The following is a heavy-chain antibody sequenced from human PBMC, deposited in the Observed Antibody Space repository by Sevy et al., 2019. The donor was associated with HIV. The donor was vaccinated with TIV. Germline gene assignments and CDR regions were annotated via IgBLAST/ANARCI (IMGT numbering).Heavy chain of an antibody. Sequence: GGSLRLSCAGSGFRFGSQAMSWVRQAPGKGLEWVSGMSGRGDSRGYAHSVKGRFTISRDNSKNTVYLQMNSLTAEDTALYYCAKDVPDQSWYDDFWSGSPCFDYWGRGILVTVSS. CDR1: GFRFGSQA. V-gene: IGHV3-23*01. J-gene: IGHJ4*01. D-gene: IGHD3-3*01. CDR2: MSGRGDSR. CDR3: AKDVPDQSWYDDFWSGSPCFDY.